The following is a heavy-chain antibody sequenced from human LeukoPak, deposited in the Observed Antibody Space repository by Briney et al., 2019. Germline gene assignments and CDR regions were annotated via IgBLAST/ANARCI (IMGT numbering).Heavy chain of an antibody. D-gene: IGHD2-21*01. CDR2: IKQDGSET. CDR3: ARDQGILFFDS. V-gene: IGHV3-7*01. Sequence: GGSLRLTCSASGYTFSNYWMSWVRQAPGKGLEYVANIKQDGSETYYVDSVKGRFTISRDNAKNSLYLQMNSLRVEDTAVYYCARDQGILFFDSWGQGTLVTVSS. J-gene: IGHJ4*02. CDR1: GYTFSNYW.